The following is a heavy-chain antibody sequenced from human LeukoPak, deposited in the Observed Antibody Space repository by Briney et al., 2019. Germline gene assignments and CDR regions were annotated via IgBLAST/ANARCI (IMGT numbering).Heavy chain of an antibody. CDR1: GYTLTTYA. V-gene: IGHV1-3*01. D-gene: IGHD6-6*01. CDR2: IHVFNGNT. CDR3: ARDQVGSSSVGGHYYGMDV. J-gene: IGHJ6*02. Sequence: ASVKVSCKASGYTLTTYALHWVRQAPGQGLEWMGWIHVFNGNTKYSQKFRGRVTITRDTSASTVHMQLSSLRSEDTAVYYCARDQVGSSSVGGHYYGMDVWGQGTTVIVSS.